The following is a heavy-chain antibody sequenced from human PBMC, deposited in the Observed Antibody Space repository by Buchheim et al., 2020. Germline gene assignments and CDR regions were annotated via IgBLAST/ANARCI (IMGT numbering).Heavy chain of an antibody. D-gene: IGHD2-15*01. V-gene: IGHV3-74*01. CDR1: GFSFRSYW. J-gene: IGHJ4*02. Sequence: EVQLVESGGVLIQPGGSLRLSCAASGFSFRSYWMHWVRQVPGKGLVWVSRVNGDGTDTYYADSVKGRFTISRDNSKNTLYLQMNSLRAEDTAVYYCASVVVVAATVYWGQGTL. CDR2: VNGDGTDT. CDR3: ASVVVVAATVY.